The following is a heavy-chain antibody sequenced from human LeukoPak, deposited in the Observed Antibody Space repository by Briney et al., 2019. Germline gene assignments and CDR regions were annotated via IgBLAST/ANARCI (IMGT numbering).Heavy chain of an antibody. D-gene: IGHD6-13*01. Sequence: PVASVKVSCRASGYTFSRYGISWVRQAPGQGLEWMGWISAYNGNKNNAQKLQGRVSMTTDTSTSTAYMELRSLRYDDTAVYYCAKEREDSSSWYRDYFDYWGQGTLVTVSS. CDR3: AKEREDSSSWYRDYFDY. CDR2: ISAYNGNK. J-gene: IGHJ4*02. CDR1: GYTFSRYG. V-gene: IGHV1-18*01.